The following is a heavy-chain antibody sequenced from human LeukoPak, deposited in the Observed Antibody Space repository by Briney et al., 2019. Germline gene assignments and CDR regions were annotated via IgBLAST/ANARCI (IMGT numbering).Heavy chain of an antibody. J-gene: IGHJ3*02. CDR1: GGSISSGGYY. CDR2: IYYSGST. D-gene: IGHD2-21*02. Sequence: SETLSLTCAVSGGSISSGGYYWSWIRQHPGKGLEWIGYIYYSGSTYYNPSLKSRVTISVDTSKNQFPLKLSSVTAADTAVYYCARADPRYCGGDCYSGLAFDIWGQGTMVTVSS. V-gene: IGHV4-31*11. CDR3: ARADPRYCGGDCYSGLAFDI.